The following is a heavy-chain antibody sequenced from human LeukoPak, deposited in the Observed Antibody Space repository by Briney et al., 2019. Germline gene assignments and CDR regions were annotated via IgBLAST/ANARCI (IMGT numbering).Heavy chain of an antibody. Sequence: GGSLRLSCAASGFTFSSYSMNWVRQAPGKGLEWVLSISSSSSYIYYADSVKGRFTISRDNAKNSLYLQMNSLRAEDTAVYYCARGALYDSSGYYYEAPDYWGQGTLVTVSS. D-gene: IGHD3-22*01. CDR2: ISSSSSYI. CDR1: GFTFSSYS. J-gene: IGHJ4*02. CDR3: ARGALYDSSGYYYEAPDY. V-gene: IGHV3-21*01.